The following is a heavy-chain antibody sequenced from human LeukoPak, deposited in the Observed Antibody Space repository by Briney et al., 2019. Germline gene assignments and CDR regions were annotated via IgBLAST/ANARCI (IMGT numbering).Heavy chain of an antibody. Sequence: PGGSLRLSCAASGFTVSSNYMSWVRQAPGKGLEWVSAISGSGGSTYYADSVKGRFTISRDNSKNTLYLQVNSLRAEDTAVYYCARGCGGDCYSADYWGQGTLVTVSS. CDR1: GFTVSSNY. D-gene: IGHD2-21*01. CDR2: ISGSGGST. J-gene: IGHJ4*02. CDR3: ARGCGGDCYSADY. V-gene: IGHV3-23*01.